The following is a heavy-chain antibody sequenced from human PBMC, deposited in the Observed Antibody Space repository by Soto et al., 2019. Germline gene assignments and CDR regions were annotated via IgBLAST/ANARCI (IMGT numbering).Heavy chain of an antibody. CDR3: AKDKIGYDFWSGYYSPGMDV. Sequence: GGSLRLACAASGFTFSSYARSWIRQAPGKGLEWVSAICGSGGSTYYADPVKGRFTIARDNSKNTLYLQMNSLRAEDTAVYYCAKDKIGYDFWSGYYSPGMDVWGQGTTVTVSS. CDR2: ICGSGGST. CDR1: GFTFSSYA. J-gene: IGHJ6*02. V-gene: IGHV3-23*01. D-gene: IGHD3-3*01.